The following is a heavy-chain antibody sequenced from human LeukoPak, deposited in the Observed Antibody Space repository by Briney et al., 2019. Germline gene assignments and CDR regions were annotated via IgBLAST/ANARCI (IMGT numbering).Heavy chain of an antibody. J-gene: IGHJ3*01. CDR1: GFTFSSHG. V-gene: IGHV3-30*03. CDR3: ARDAGGTYSLALDL. CDR2: ISYDGGTK. D-gene: IGHD1-26*01. Sequence: GGPLRLSCAASGFTFSSHGMQWVRQAPGKGLEWVAVISYDGGTKYYADSVKGRFTISRDNSKSTLFLQMNSLRAEDTAVYYCARDAGGTYSLALDLWGQGTMVTVSS.